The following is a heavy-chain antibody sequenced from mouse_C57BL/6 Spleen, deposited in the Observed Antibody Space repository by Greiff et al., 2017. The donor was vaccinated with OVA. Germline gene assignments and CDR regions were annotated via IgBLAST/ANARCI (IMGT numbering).Heavy chain of an antibody. J-gene: IGHJ4*01. CDR1: GYAFSSYW. CDR3: ARADGSSSSYYAMDY. D-gene: IGHD1-1*01. V-gene: IGHV1-80*01. CDR2: IYPGDGDT. Sequence: QVQLKQSGAELVKPGASVKISCKASGYAFSSYWMNWVKQRPGKGLEWIGQIYPGDGDTNYNGKFKGKATLTADKSSSTAYMQLSSLTSEDSAVYFCARADGSSSSYYAMDYWGQGTSVTVSS.